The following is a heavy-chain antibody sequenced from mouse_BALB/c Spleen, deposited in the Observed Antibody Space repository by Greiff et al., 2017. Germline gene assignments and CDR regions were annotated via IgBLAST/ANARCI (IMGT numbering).Heavy chain of an antibody. V-gene: IGHV1-80*01. CDR3: ARGDYDDAWFAY. Sequence: QVQLQQSGAELVRPGSSVKISCKASGYAFSSYWMNWVKQRPGQGLEWIGQIYPGDGDTNYNGKFKGKATLTADKSSSTAYMQLSSLTSEDSAVYFWARGDYDDAWFAYWGQGTLVTVSA. CDR2: IYPGDGDT. D-gene: IGHD2-4*01. J-gene: IGHJ3*01. CDR1: GYAFSSYW.